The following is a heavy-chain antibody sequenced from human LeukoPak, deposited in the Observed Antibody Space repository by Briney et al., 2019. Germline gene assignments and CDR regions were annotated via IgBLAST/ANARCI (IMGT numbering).Heavy chain of an antibody. Sequence: GGSLRLSCAASGFPFSSYAMSWVRQPPGKGLEWVSAISGSGGSTYYADSVKGRFTISRDNSKNTLYLQMNSLRAEDTAVYYCAKDLGSYYYDSSGYWSPDYWGQGTLVTVSS. CDR3: AKDLGSYYYDSSGYWSPDY. CDR1: GFPFSSYA. J-gene: IGHJ4*02. CDR2: ISGSGGST. V-gene: IGHV3-23*01. D-gene: IGHD3-22*01.